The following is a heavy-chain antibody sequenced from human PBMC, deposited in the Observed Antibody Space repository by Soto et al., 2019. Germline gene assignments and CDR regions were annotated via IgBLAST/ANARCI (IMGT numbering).Heavy chain of an antibody. Sequence: GAPAKASSEACRDGIACYSMHWPQHSLGQGLEWMGWINPNSGGTNYAQKFQGWVTMTRDTSISTANTAYLQMNSLKTEDTAVYYCTRHTLGGIAEDWGQGTLVTVSS. CDR3: TRHTLGGIAED. V-gene: IGHV1-2*04. J-gene: IGHJ4*02. CDR1: RDGIACYS. D-gene: IGHD6-13*01. CDR2: INPNSGGT.